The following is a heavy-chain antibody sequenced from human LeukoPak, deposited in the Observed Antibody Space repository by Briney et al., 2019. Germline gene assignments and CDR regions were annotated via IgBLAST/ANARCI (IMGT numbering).Heavy chain of an antibody. Sequence: RSLRLSCAASGFTFSSYAMHWVRQAPGKGLEWVAVISYDGSNKYYADSVKGRFTISRDNSKNTLYLQMNSLRAEDTAVYYCARSIAAAGTGYFDYWGQGTLVTVSS. D-gene: IGHD6-13*01. J-gene: IGHJ4*02. CDR2: ISYDGSNK. CDR1: GFTFSSYA. V-gene: IGHV3-30-3*01. CDR3: ARSIAAAGTGYFDY.